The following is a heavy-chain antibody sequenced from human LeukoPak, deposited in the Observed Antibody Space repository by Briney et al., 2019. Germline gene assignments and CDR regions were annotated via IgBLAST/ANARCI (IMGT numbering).Heavy chain of an antibody. CDR3: ARGYNTGWTPLGY. V-gene: IGHV1-8*01. J-gene: IGHJ4*02. Sequence: ASVKVSCKASGYSFTSYDINWVRQATGQGLEWMGWINPNSGNTGYAQRFQGRVTMTRNTSISTAYMELSSLKSEDTAVYYCARGYNTGWTPLGYWGQGTLVTVSS. CDR1: GYSFTSYD. D-gene: IGHD6-19*01. CDR2: INPNSGNT.